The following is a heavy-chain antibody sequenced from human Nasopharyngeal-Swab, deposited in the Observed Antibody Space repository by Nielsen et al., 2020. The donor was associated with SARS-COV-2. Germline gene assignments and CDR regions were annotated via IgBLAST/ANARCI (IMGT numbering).Heavy chain of an antibody. D-gene: IGHD3-10*01. CDR3: ARDCARMVRGATNWFDP. Sequence: GGSLRLSCAASGFTFSSYAMHWVRQAPAKGLEWVAVISYDGSNKYYADSVKGRFTISRDNSKNTLYLQMNSLRAEDTAVYYCARDCARMVRGATNWFDPWGQGTLVTVSS. CDR2: ISYDGSNK. CDR1: GFTFSSYA. V-gene: IGHV3-30*04. J-gene: IGHJ5*02.